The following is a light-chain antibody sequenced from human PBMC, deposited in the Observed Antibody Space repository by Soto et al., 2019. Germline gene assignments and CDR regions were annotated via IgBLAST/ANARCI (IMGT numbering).Light chain of an antibody. J-gene: IGKJ2*01. CDR1: QNVSSNY. Sequence: VLTQSPGTLSLSPGERATLSCRASQNVSSNYLAWYQQRPGQAPRLLMYGAFIRATGIPARISGSGSGTDFTVTIRRLEPEDFAVYYCQYYGGYYGSSPRYTFGQGTKLDIK. CDR2: GAF. CDR3: QYYGGYYGSSPRYT. V-gene: IGKV3-20*01.